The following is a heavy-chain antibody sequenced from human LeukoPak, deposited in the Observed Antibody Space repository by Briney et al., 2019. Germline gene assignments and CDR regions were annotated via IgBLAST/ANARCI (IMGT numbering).Heavy chain of an antibody. D-gene: IGHD4-17*01. Sequence: GGSLRLSCAASGFTFSSYGMHWVRQAPGKGLEWVAVISYDGSNKYYADSVKGRFTISRDNSKNTLYLQMNSLRAEDTAVYYCAKDPYEHDYGDFFDYWGQGTLVTVSS. V-gene: IGHV3-30*18. CDR1: GFTFSSYG. CDR3: AKDPYEHDYGDFFDY. CDR2: ISYDGSNK. J-gene: IGHJ4*02.